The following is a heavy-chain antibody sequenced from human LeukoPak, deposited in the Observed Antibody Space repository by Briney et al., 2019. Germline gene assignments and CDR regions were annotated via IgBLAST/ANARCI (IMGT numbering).Heavy chain of an antibody. CDR2: IYTSGST. CDR3: ARDGGSCHAC. D-gene: IGHD2-15*01. V-gene: IGHV4-61*02. J-gene: IGHJ4*02. CDR1: GGSISSGSYY. Sequence: SETLSLTCTVSGGSISSGSYYWSWIRQPAGKGLEWIGRIYTSGSTNYNPSLKSRVTISVDTSKNQFSLKLSSVTAADTAVYYCARDGGSCHACWGQGTLVTVSS.